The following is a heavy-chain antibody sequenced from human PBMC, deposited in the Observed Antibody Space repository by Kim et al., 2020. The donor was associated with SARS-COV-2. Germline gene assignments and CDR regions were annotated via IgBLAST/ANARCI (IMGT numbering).Heavy chain of an antibody. V-gene: IGHV1-46*01. D-gene: IGHD3-22*01. CDR3: ARDYYDSSGYEA. Sequence: SYGKKFQGRVTMTRDTSTSTVYMELSSLRSEDTAVYYCARDYYDSSGYEAWGQGTLVTVSS. J-gene: IGHJ5*02.